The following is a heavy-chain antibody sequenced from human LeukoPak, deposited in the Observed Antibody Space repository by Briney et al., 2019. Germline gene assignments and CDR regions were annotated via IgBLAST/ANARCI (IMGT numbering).Heavy chain of an antibody. D-gene: IGHD1-26*01. J-gene: IGHJ4*02. Sequence: GGSLRLSCAVSGLIFSDHYIDWVRQAPGKGLECVGRSRNKAQSFTIHYAASVKGRFTISRDDSKNSLYLQMDSLKTEDTAVYYCARPPYAGSYSIDYWGQGTLVTVSS. CDR1: GLIFSDHY. CDR2: SRNKAQSFTI. CDR3: ARPPYAGSYSIDY. V-gene: IGHV3-72*01.